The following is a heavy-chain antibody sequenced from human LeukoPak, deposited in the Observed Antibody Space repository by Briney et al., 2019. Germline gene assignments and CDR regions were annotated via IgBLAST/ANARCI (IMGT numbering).Heavy chain of an antibody. J-gene: IGHJ3*02. CDR1: GYSISSGYY. CDR2: IYHSGST. V-gene: IGHV4-38-2*02. CDR3: ARPNDFGSGTISIDAFDI. D-gene: IGHD3-10*01. Sequence: SETLSLTCTVSGYSISSGYYWGWIRQPPRKGLEWIGSIYHSGSTYYNPSLKSRVTISVDTSKNQFSLKLTSVTAADTAVYYCARPNDFGSGTISIDAFDIWANGQWSPSLQ.